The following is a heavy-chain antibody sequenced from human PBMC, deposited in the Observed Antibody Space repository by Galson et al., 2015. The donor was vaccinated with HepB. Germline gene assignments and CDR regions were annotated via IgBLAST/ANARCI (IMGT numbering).Heavy chain of an antibody. D-gene: IGHD6-13*01. J-gene: IGHJ4*02. V-gene: IGHV5-10-1*01. CDR3: VLTGRGGAAAGTPEGDY. CDR2: IDPSDSYT. CDR1: GYSFTSYW. Sequence: QSGAEVKKPGESLRISCKGSGYSFTSYWISWVRQMPGKGLEWMGRIDPSDSYTNYSPSFQGHVTISADKSISTAYLQWSSLKASDTAMYYCVLTGRGGAAAGTPEGDYWGQGTLVTVSS.